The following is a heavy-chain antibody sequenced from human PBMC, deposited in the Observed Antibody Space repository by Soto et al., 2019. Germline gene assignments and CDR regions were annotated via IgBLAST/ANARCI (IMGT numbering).Heavy chain of an antibody. V-gene: IGHV4-59*08. Sequence: QVQLQESGPGLVKPSETLSLACTVSGGSINTYYWSWIRQPPGKGLDWIGYVSYSGSTNYNPSLKSRVTISVGTSKNQFALKLTSVTAADTAVYFCAGQGTTYKIPSHFDYWGQGTLITVSS. J-gene: IGHJ4*02. CDR2: VSYSGST. D-gene: IGHD1-1*01. CDR1: GGSINTYY. CDR3: AGQGTTYKIPSHFDY.